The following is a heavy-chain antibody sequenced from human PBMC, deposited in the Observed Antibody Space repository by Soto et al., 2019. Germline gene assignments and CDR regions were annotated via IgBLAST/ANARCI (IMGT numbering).Heavy chain of an antibody. J-gene: IGHJ5*02. D-gene: IGHD3-3*01. CDR1: GFTFGDYA. CDR3: TRDRYDFWSGYWGNWFDP. Sequence: GGSLRLSCTASGFTFGDYAMSWFRQAPGKGLEWVGFIRSKAYGGTTEYAASMKGRFTISRDDSKSIAYLQMNSLKTEDTAVYYCTRDRYDFWSGYWGNWFDPWGQGTLVTVSS. V-gene: IGHV3-49*03. CDR2: IRSKAYGGTT.